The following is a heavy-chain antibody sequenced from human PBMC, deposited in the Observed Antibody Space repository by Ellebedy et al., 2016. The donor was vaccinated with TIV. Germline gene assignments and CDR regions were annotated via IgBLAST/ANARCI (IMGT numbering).Heavy chain of an antibody. CDR2: IYYSGST. J-gene: IGHJ4*02. CDR3: ARDSRILTGYSPLDY. D-gene: IGHD3-9*01. Sequence: GSLRLXXTVSGGSISSYYWSWIRQPPGKGLEWIGYIYYSGSTNYNPSLKSRVTISVDTSKNQFSLKLSSVTAADTAVYYCARDSRILTGYSPLDYWGQGTLVTVSS. V-gene: IGHV4-59*01. CDR1: GGSISSYY.